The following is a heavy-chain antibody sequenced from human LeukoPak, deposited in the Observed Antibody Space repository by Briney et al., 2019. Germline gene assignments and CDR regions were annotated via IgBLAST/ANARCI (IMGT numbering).Heavy chain of an antibody. Sequence: SETLSLTCTVSGGSLSSSSYYWGWIRQPPGKGLEWIGSIYYSGSTYYNPSLKSRVTISVDTSKNQFSLKLSSVTAADTAVYYCARDHIVVVTAVPIGHFDYWGQGTLVTVSS. V-gene: IGHV4-39*07. D-gene: IGHD2-21*02. J-gene: IGHJ4*02. CDR2: IYYSGST. CDR3: ARDHIVVVTAVPIGHFDY. CDR1: GGSLSSSSYY.